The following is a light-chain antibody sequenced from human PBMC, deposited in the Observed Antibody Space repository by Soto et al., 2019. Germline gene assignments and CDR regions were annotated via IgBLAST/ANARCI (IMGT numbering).Light chain of an antibody. CDR3: SSYTSSSTYV. Sequence: QSVLPQPASVSGSPGQSITICCTGTSSDVGGYNYVSWYQQHPGKAPKLMIYDVSNRPSGVSNRFSGSKSGNTASLTISGLQAEDEADYYCSSYTSSSTYVFGTGTKVTVL. CDR2: DVS. CDR1: SSDVGGYNY. J-gene: IGLJ1*01. V-gene: IGLV2-14*01.